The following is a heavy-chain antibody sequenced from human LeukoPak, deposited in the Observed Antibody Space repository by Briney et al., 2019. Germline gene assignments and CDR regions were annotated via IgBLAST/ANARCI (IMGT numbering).Heavy chain of an antibody. CDR3: TKRITATAPFDS. Sequence: PGGSLRLSCAASGFPFSTYGISWVRQAPGKGLEWVSAITGSGYFAKYADSVRGRFTISRDNSKNTVYLQMNSLTVEDTALYYCTKRITATAPFDSWGQGALVIVSS. D-gene: IGHD4-17*01. J-gene: IGHJ4*02. V-gene: IGHV3-23*01. CDR1: GFPFSTYG. CDR2: ITGSGYFA.